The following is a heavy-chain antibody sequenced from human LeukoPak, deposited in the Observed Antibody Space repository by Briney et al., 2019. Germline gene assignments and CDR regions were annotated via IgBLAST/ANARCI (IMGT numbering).Heavy chain of an antibody. J-gene: IGHJ4*02. CDR2: IYYSGST. D-gene: IGHD6-19*01. CDR1: GGFISSYY. CDR3: ARQVTVAGTLDFDY. Sequence: SETLSLTCTVSGGFISSYYWSWIRQPPGKGLEWIGYIYYSGSTYYNPSLKSRVTISVDTSKNQFSLKLSSVTAADTAAYYCARQVTVAGTLDFDYWGQGTLVTVSS. V-gene: IGHV4-59*08.